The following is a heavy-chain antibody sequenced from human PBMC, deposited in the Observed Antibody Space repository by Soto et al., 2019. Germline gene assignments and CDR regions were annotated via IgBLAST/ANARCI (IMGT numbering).Heavy chain of an antibody. CDR3: ARAGAGGYGDPHDAFDI. CDR2: INPSGGST. D-gene: IGHD4-17*01. J-gene: IGHJ3*02. Sequence: QVQLVQSGAEVKKPGASVKVSCKASGHTFTSYYMHWVRQAPGQGLEWMGIINPSGGSTSYAQKFQGRVTMTRDTSTSTVYMELSSLRSEDTAVYYCARAGAGGYGDPHDAFDIWGQGTMVTVSS. V-gene: IGHV1-46*03. CDR1: GHTFTSYY.